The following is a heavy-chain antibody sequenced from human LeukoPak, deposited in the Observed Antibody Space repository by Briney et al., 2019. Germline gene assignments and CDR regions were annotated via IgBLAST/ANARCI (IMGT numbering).Heavy chain of an antibody. J-gene: IGHJ4*02. Sequence: ASVKVSCKASGYTFTSYYMHWVRQAPGQGLEWIGIINPSGGSTSYAQKFQGRVTMTRDMSTSTVYMELSSLRSEDTAVYYCASLSTYYYGSGSSDFDYWGQGTLVTVSS. V-gene: IGHV1-46*01. D-gene: IGHD3-10*01. CDR1: GYTFTSYY. CDR3: ASLSTYYYGSGSSDFDY. CDR2: INPSGGST.